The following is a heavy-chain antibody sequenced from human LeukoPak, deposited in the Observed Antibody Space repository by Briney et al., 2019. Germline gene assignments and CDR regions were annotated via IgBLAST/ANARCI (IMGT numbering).Heavy chain of an antibody. J-gene: IGHJ4*02. CDR2: VHYSGST. CDR1: DGSITNYD. Sequence: PSETLSLTCTASDGSITNYDWSWVRQPPGKGLEFIGHVHYSGSTNYNPSLKSRVTISVDTSKNQFSLKLSSVTAADTAVYYCARATIFGVVIRHFDYWGQGTLVTVSS. CDR3: ARATIFGVVIRHFDY. V-gene: IGHV4-59*01. D-gene: IGHD3-3*01.